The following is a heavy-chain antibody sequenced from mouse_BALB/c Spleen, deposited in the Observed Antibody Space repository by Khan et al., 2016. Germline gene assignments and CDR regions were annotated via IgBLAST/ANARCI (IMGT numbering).Heavy chain of an antibody. J-gene: IGHJ1*01. CDR3: ARYQLADWYFDV. V-gene: IGHV3-2*02. Sequence: EVELVESGPGLVKPSQSLSLTCTVTGYSITSDYAWNWIRQFPGNKLEWMGYITYSGSTSYNPSLKSRISITRDTSKNQFFLQLNSVTTEDTATSYCARYQLADWYFDVWGAGTTVTVSS. D-gene: IGHD4-1*02. CDR2: ITYSGST. CDR1: GYSITSDYA.